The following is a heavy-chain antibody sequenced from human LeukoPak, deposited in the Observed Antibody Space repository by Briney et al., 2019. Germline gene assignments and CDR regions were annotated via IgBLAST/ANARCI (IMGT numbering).Heavy chain of an antibody. Sequence: RASVTVSCKASGGTFSSYAISWVRQAPGQGLEWMGGIIPIFGIANYAQKFQGRVTITADESTSTAYMELSSLRSEDTAVYYCARSEGSSWYVDYWGQGTLVTVSS. V-gene: IGHV1-69*13. D-gene: IGHD6-13*01. CDR1: GGTFSSYA. CDR3: ARSEGSSWYVDY. CDR2: IIPIFGIA. J-gene: IGHJ4*02.